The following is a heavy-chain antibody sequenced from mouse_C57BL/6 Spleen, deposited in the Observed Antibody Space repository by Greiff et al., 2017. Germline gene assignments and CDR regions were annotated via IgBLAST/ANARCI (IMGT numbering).Heavy chain of an antibody. Sequence: QVQLQQSGAELARPGASVKLSCKASGYTFTSYGISWVKQRTGQGLEWIGEIYPRSGNTYYNEKFKGKATLTADKSSSTAYMELRSLTSEDSAVYCCARSHYYGSSSWYFDVWGTGTTVTVSS. CDR2: IYPRSGNT. V-gene: IGHV1-81*01. J-gene: IGHJ1*03. CDR1: GYTFTSYG. CDR3: ARSHYYGSSSWYFDV. D-gene: IGHD1-1*01.